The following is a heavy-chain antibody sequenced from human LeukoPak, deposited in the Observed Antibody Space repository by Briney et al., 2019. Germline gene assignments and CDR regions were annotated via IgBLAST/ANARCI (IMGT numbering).Heavy chain of an antibody. CDR1: GGSISSYY. J-gene: IGHJ5*02. D-gene: IGHD2-2*01. Sequence: SETLSLTCTVSGGSISSYYWSWIRQPPGKGLEWIAYISDIGSINYNPSLKSRVTISVDTSKSQFSLKLSSVTAADTAVYYCARDCSSTSCGGFDPWGQGTLVTVSS. V-gene: IGHV4-59*01. CDR3: ARDCSSTSCGGFDP. CDR2: ISDIGSI.